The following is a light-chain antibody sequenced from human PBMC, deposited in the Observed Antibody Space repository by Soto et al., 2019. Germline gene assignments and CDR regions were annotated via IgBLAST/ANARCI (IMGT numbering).Light chain of an antibody. CDR3: QQLNSFPIP. V-gene: IGKV1-9*01. J-gene: IGKJ3*01. CDR2: GAS. Sequence: IQLTQSPSSLSASVGARVTISCRASQGIATFLAWYQQKPGKAPKLLIYGASTLQSGVPSRFSGSGSGTDFTLTISSLQPEDFATYYCQQLNSFPIPFGPGTKVDIK. CDR1: QGIATF.